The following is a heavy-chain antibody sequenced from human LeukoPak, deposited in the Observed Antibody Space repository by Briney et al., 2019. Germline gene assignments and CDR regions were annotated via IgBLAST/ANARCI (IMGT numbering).Heavy chain of an antibody. Sequence: GGSLRLSCAASGFTVSSNYMSWVRQAPGKGLEWVSSITDSSCSMYYADSVKGRFTISRDNAKNSLYLQMNSLRAEDTAVYYCARDFSSGSYYGDYYFDYWGQGTLVTVSS. J-gene: IGHJ4*02. CDR2: ITDSSCSM. V-gene: IGHV3-21*01. D-gene: IGHD1-26*01. CDR3: ARDFSSGSYYGDYYFDY. CDR1: GFTVSSNY.